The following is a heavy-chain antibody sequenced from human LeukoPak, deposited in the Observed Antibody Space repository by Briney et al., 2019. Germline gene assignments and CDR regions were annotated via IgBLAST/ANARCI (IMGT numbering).Heavy chain of an antibody. D-gene: IGHD6-13*01. CDR3: ARDAAAGTGEAGINDAFDI. Sequence: GGSLRLSCAASGFTFSSYSMNWVRQAPGKGLEWVSSISSSSSYIYYADSVKGRFTISRDNAKNSLYLQMNSLRAEDTAVYYCARDAAAGTGEAGINDAFDIWGQGTMVTVSS. CDR2: ISSSSSYI. J-gene: IGHJ3*02. V-gene: IGHV3-21*01. CDR1: GFTFSSYS.